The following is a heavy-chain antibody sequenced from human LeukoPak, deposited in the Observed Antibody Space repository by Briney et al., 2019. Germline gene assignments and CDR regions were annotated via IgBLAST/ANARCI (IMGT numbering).Heavy chain of an antibody. CDR3: AKDMGGYSYGYDY. D-gene: IGHD5-18*01. V-gene: IGHV3-9*01. CDR1: GFTFDDYA. J-gene: IGHJ4*02. CDR2: ISWNSGSI. Sequence: GRSLRLSCAASGFTFDDYAMHWVRQAPGKGLEWVSGISWNSGSIDYADSAKGRFTISRDNAKNSLYLQMNSLRAEDTALYYCAKDMGGYSYGYDYWGQGTLVIVSS.